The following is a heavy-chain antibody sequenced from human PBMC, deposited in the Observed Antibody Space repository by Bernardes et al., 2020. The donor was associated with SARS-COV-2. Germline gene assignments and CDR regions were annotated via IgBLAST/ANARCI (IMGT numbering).Heavy chain of an antibody. CDR2: IIWNSGSI. V-gene: IGHV3-9*01. CDR1: GFTFGDDA. J-gene: IGHJ6*02. Sequence: GGSLRLSCAASGFTFGDDAVHWVRQAPGKGLEWVSGIIWNSGSIGYADSVKGRFTISRDNSKNTLYLQMNSLRAEDTAVYYCARELSYYGMDVWGQGTTVTVSS. CDR3: ARELSYYGMDV.